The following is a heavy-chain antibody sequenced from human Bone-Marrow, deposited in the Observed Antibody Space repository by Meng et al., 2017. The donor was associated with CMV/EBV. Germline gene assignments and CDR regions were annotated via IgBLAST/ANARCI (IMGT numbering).Heavy chain of an antibody. CDR2: IYWNDDK. V-gene: IGHV2-5*01. Sequence: SGPTLVKPTQTLTLTCTFSGFSLSTSGVGVGWIRQPPGKALEWLALIYWNDDKRYSPSLKSRLTITKDTSTNQVVLTMTNMDPVDTATYYCALAVSLEWLLTFDYWGQGTLVTVSS. J-gene: IGHJ4*02. CDR1: GFSLSTSGVG. D-gene: IGHD3-3*01. CDR3: ALAVSLEWLLTFDY.